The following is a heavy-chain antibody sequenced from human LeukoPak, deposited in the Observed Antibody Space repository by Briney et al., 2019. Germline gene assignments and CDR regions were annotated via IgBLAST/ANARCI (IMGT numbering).Heavy chain of an antibody. CDR2: ITWNGGST. V-gene: IGHV3-20*04. CDR1: GYTFCDYG. CDR3: ARDTLDIVVVPAAKYYYYYMDV. J-gene: IGHJ6*03. D-gene: IGHD2-2*01. Sequence: GGSLRPSRAAPGYTFCDYGMSGVRQAPGKGLEWGSGITWNGGSTGCADSVKGRFTISRDNDKNSLYLQMNSLRVKDTALYYCARDTLDIVVVPAAKYYYYYMDVWGKGTTVTVSS.